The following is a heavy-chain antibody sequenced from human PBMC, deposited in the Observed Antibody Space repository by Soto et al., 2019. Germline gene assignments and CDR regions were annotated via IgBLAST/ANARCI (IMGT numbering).Heavy chain of an antibody. J-gene: IGHJ5*02. D-gene: IGHD4-17*01. CDR3: AKDLYGENNWFDP. CDR2: ISGSGGST. CDR1: GFTFSSYA. Sequence: QTGGSLRLSCAASGFTFSSYAMIWVRQAPGKGLEWVSAISGSGGSTYYADSVKGRFTISRDNSKNTLYLQMNSLRAEDTAVYYCAKDLYGENNWFDPWGQGTLVTVSS. V-gene: IGHV3-23*01.